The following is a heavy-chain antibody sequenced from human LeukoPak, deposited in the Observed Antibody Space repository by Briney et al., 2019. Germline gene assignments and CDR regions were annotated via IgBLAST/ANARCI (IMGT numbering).Heavy chain of an antibody. CDR3: VLKVRFDY. J-gene: IGHJ4*02. CDR1: GFTFSSHA. Sequence: GGSLRLSCAASGFTFSSHAMSWVRQAPGKGLEWVSAISNSGGNTYYADSVKGRFTISRDNSKDTLSLQMNSLRAEDTAVYYCVLKVRFDYWGQGTLVTVSS. V-gene: IGHV3-23*01. D-gene: IGHD2-15*01. CDR2: ISNSGGNT.